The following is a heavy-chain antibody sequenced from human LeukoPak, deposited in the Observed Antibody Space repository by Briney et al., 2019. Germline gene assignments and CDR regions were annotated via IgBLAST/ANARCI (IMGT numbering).Heavy chain of an antibody. J-gene: IGHJ4*02. D-gene: IGHD6-6*01. CDR3: AKASAARPSLVDY. V-gene: IGHV3-23*01. Sequence: PGGSLRLTCAASGFTFSGYAMSWVCQAPGKGLEWVSAISGSGGSTYYADSVKGRFTISRDNSKNTLYLQMNSLRAEDTAVYYSAKASAARPSLVDYWGQGTLGTVSS. CDR1: GFTFSGYA. CDR2: ISGSGGST.